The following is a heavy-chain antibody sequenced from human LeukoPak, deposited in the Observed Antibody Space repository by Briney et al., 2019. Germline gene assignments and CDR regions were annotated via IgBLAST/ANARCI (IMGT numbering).Heavy chain of an antibody. CDR2: INQDGSEK. V-gene: IGHV3-7*01. CDR1: GFTFSRYW. D-gene: IGHD5-12*01. CDR3: ASDYDSGY. J-gene: IGHJ4*02. Sequence: GGSLRLSCVASGFTFSRYWMNRVRQAPGKGLEWVANINQDGSEKNYVDSVKGRFTISRDNAKNSLHLQVNSLRAEDTAVYYCASDYDSGYWGQGTLVTVSS.